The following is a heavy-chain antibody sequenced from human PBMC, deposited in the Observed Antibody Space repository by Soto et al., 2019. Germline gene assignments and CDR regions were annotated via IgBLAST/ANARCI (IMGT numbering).Heavy chain of an antibody. CDR2: ICPIGNT. V-gene: IGHV4-4*02. CDR3: ARARGRGAGVGALDGMDV. J-gene: IGHJ6*02. Sequence: QVQLHESGPGLVKPSGTLSLTCGVSGVSIPNSNCWRWVRLPPGQGLEWLGAICPIGNTYYNPALKRRVTRTIDTATTQGTPNLTSRTAADTAVEDCARARGRGAGVGALDGMDVWGQGTTVNVSS. CDR1: GVSIPNSNC. D-gene: IGHD1-26*01.